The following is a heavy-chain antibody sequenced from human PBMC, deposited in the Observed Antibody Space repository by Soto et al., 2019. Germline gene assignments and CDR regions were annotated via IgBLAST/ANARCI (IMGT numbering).Heavy chain of an antibody. CDR1: GFTFSSYA. D-gene: IGHD1-26*01. CDR2: ISYDGSNK. J-gene: IGHJ6*02. V-gene: IGHV3-30-3*01. CDR3: ARVGPVGGYYYGMDV. Sequence: GGSLRLSCAASGFTFSSYAMHWVRQAPGKGLEWVAVISYDGSNKYYADSVKGRFTISRDNSKNTLYLQMSSLRSEDTAVYYCARVGPVGGYYYGMDVWGQGTTVTVSS.